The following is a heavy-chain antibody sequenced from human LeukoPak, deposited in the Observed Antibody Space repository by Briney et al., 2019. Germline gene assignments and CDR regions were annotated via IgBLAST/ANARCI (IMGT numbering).Heavy chain of an antibody. Sequence: SETLSLTCTVSGGSISSSSYYWGWIRQPPGKGLEWIGSIYYSGSTYYNPSLKSRVTISVDTSKNQFSLKLSSVTAADTAVYYCARHHQTGTDLFDAFEIWGQGTMVTVSS. J-gene: IGHJ3*02. CDR3: ARHHQTGTDLFDAFEI. CDR1: GGSISSSSYY. D-gene: IGHD1-1*01. V-gene: IGHV4-39*01. CDR2: IYYSGST.